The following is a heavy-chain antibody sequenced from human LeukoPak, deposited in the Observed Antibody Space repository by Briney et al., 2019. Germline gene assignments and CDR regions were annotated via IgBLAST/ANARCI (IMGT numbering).Heavy chain of an antibody. J-gene: IGHJ4*02. CDR2: ITRGGSP. V-gene: IGHV3-23*01. CDR3: AKEHLKYANDNRGSFDY. CDR1: GFPFSETA. Sequence: GGSLRLSCVASGFPFSETAMTWVRQAPGKGLEWLSVITRGGSPYYADSVKGRFTISRDNAKNTVYLQLNSLRNEDTALYYCAKEHLKYANDNRGSFDYWGQGTLVTVSS. D-gene: IGHD3-22*01.